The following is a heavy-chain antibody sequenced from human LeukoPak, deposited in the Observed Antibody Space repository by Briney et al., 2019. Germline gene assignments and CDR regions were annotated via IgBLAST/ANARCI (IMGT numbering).Heavy chain of an antibody. J-gene: IGHJ5*02. CDR3: ARDSDSSGYSMS. D-gene: IGHD3-22*01. CDR1: GFTVSSNY. Sequence: PGGSLRLSCAASGFTVSSNYMSWVRQAPGKGLEWVSVIYSGGSTYYADSVKGRFTISRDNSKNTLYLQMNSLRAEDTAVYCCARDSDSSGYSMSWGQGTLVTVSS. CDR2: IYSGGST. V-gene: IGHV3-53*01.